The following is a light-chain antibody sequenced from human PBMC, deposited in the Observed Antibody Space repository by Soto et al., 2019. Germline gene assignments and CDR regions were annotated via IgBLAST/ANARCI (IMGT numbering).Light chain of an antibody. Sequence: QSALTQPPSASGSPGQSVTISCTGTSRDVGAYLYVSWYQHHPGKAPKPLIYEVNKRPSGVPDRFSGSKTGNTASLTVSGLQAEDEAHYYCFSYAGFDTGVFGTGTKVTV. CDR2: EVN. J-gene: IGLJ1*01. CDR3: FSYAGFDTGV. CDR1: SRDVGAYLY. V-gene: IGLV2-8*01.